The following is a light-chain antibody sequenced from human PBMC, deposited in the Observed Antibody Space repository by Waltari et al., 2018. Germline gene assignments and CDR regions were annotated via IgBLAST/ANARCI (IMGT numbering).Light chain of an antibody. CDR2: DAS. CDR3: QQYGSSPPYT. J-gene: IGKJ2*01. Sequence: EIVLTQSPGTLTLSPGERATLSCRASQSVKNNYLAWYHQKPGQAPRLLIFDASSRATGIPDRLSGSGSGTDFTLTISRLEPEDFAVYYCQQYGSSPPYTFGQGTKLEIK. V-gene: IGKV3-20*01. CDR1: QSVKNNY.